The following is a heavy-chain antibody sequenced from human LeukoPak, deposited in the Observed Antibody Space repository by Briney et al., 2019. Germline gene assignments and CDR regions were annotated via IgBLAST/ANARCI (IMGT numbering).Heavy chain of an antibody. V-gene: IGHV3-21*01. CDR1: GFTFSSYS. D-gene: IGHD6-19*01. Sequence: GGSLRLSCAASGFTFSSYSMKWVRQAPGKGLEWVSSISSSSSYIYYADSVKGRFTISRDNAKKSLYLQMNSLRAEDTAVYYCARVIDSGWYAVDYWGQGTLVTVSS. J-gene: IGHJ4*02. CDR3: ARVIDSGWYAVDY. CDR2: ISSSSSYI.